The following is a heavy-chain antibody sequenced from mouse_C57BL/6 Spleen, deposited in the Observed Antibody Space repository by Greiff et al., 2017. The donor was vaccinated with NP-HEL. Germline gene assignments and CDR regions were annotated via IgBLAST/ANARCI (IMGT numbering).Heavy chain of an antibody. CDR3: ARRRDYYGSSYGYAMDY. V-gene: IGHV5-6*02. CDR2: ISSGGSYT. J-gene: IGHJ4*01. Sequence: EVMLVESGGDLVKPGGSLKLSCAASGFTFSSYGMSWVRQTPDKRLEWVATISSGGSYTYYPDSVKGRFTLSRDNAKNTLYLQMSSLKSEDTAMYYCARRRDYYGSSYGYAMDYWGQGTSVTVSS. CDR1: GFTFSSYG. D-gene: IGHD1-1*01.